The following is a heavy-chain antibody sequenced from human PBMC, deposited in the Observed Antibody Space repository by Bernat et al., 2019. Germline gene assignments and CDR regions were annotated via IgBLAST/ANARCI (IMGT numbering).Heavy chain of an antibody. CDR3: TTDSIVPSHWDFDWLSSRVFDY. V-gene: IGHV3-15*01. Sequence: EVQLVESGGGLVKPGGSLRLSCAASGFTFSNAWMSWVRQAPGKGLEWVGRIKSKTDGGTTDYAAPVKGRFTISRDDSKNTLYLQMNSLKTEDTAVYYCTTDSIVPSHWDFDWLSSRVFDYWGQGTLVTVSS. CDR1: GFTFSNAW. CDR2: IKSKTDGGTT. J-gene: IGHJ4*02. D-gene: IGHD3-9*01.